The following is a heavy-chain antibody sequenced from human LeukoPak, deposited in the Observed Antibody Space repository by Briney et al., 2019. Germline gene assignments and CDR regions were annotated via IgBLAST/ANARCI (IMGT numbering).Heavy chain of an antibody. CDR1: GFIFISHG. D-gene: IGHD6-19*01. CDR2: ISGSGGST. J-gene: IGHJ4*02. CDR3: ATKGVIAVAGSFDY. Sequence: PGGSLRLSCAASGFIFISHGMHWARQAPGKGLEWVSAISGSGGSTYYADSVKGRFTISRDNSKNTLYLQMNSLRAEDTAVYYCATKGVIAVAGSFDYWGQGTLVTVSS. V-gene: IGHV3-23*01.